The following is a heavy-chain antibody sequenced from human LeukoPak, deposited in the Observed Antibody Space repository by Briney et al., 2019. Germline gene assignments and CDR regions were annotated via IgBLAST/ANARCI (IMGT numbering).Heavy chain of an antibody. V-gene: IGHV3-43*02. CDR3: AKDIRGDGYNSRFAY. Sequence: GWSLRLSCAASGFSFDDYAMHWVRQAPGTGLEGVSLISGDGGSTYYAESVKGRFTISRDNSKNSLYLKMNSLRTEDTPLYYCAKDIRGDGYNSRFAYWGQGTLVTVSP. D-gene: IGHD5-24*01. CDR2: ISGDGGST. J-gene: IGHJ4*02. CDR1: GFSFDDYA.